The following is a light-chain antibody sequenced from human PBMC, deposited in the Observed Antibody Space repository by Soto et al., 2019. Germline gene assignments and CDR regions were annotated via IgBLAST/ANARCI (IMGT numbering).Light chain of an antibody. CDR3: QSYASSLSGSYV. CDR1: SSNIGAGYD. CDR2: GNS. Sequence: QYVLTQPPSVSGAPGQRVTISCTGSSSNIGAGYDVHWYQQLPGTAPKLLIYGNSNRPSGVPDRFSGSKSGTSASLAITGLQAEDEADYYCQSYASSLSGSYVFGTGTKVTVL. V-gene: IGLV1-40*01. J-gene: IGLJ1*01.